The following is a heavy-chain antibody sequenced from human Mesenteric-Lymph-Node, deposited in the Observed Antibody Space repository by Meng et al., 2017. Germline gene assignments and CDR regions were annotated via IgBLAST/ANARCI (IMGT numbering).Heavy chain of an antibody. CDR2: TYYRSKWYN. J-gene: IGHJ3*01. V-gene: IGHV6-1*01. Sequence: SETLSLTCAISGDSVSSNSTAWNWIRQSPSRGLEWLGRTYYRSKWYNDYVASVKSRITINPDTSKNQFSLQLNSVTPEDTAKYYCAKDFKGVLPEAFDLCGQGTMVTVSS. D-gene: IGHD1-14*01. CDR1: GDSVSSNSTA. CDR3: AKDFKGVLPEAFDL.